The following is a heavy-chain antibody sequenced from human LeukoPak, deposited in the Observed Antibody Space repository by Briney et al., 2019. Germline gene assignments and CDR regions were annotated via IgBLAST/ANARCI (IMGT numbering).Heavy chain of an antibody. CDR3: TRSVRNGHIDY. CDR2: MNPNSGNT. Sequence: GASVKVSCKASGYTFTSYDINWVRQATGQGLEWMGWMNPNSGNTGYAQTFQGRVTMTRSTSISTAYMELSSLRFEDTAVYYCTRSVRNGHIDYWGQGTLVTVSS. CDR1: GYTFTSYD. J-gene: IGHJ4*02. D-gene: IGHD2-21*01. V-gene: IGHV1-8*01.